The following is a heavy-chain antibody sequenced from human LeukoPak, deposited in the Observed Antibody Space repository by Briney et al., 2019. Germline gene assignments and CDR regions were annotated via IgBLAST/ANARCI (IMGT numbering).Heavy chain of an antibody. Sequence: PGGSLRLSCTASGFTLRTYQMRWVRQAPGKGLEWVSAISGSGAYTYYADSVKGRFTISRDNSKSTLYLQMNSLRAEDTTVYYCAKGDDAWWVDDAFDIWGQGTMVTVSS. J-gene: IGHJ3*02. CDR2: ISGSGAYT. D-gene: IGHD2-8*02. CDR3: AKGDDAWWVDDAFDI. CDR1: GFTLRTYQ. V-gene: IGHV3-23*01.